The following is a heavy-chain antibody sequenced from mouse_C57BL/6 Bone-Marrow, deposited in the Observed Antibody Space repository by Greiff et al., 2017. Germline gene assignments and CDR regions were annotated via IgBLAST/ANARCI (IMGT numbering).Heavy chain of an antibody. D-gene: IGHD2-4*01. CDR2: IDPSDSYT. CDR3: ARVYFEDYYAMDY. Sequence: VKLQQPGAELVKPGASVKLSCKASGYTFTSYWMQWVKQRPGQGLEWIGEIDPSDSYTNYNQKFKGKATLTVDTSSSTAYMQLSSLTSEDSAVYYCARVYFEDYYAMDYWGQGTSVTVSS. CDR1: GYTFTSYW. J-gene: IGHJ4*01. V-gene: IGHV1-50*01.